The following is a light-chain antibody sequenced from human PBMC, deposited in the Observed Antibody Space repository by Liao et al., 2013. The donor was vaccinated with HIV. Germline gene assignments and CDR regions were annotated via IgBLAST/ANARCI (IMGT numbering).Light chain of an antibody. CDR2: FSS. CDR1: DIRTRS. Sequence: SSVLTQPPSVSVAPGRTATLTCVGTDIRTRSVHWFQQKPGQAPVLVVYFSSDRPSGIPERFSGSDSGNTATLTISRVEAGDEADYFCQVWDSSSDHWGFGGGTKLTVL. J-gene: IGLJ3*02. CDR3: QVWDSSSDHWG. V-gene: IGLV3-21*03.